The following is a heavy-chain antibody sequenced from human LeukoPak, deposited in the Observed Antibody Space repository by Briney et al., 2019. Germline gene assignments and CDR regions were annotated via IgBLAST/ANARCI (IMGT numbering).Heavy chain of an antibody. D-gene: IGHD3-22*01. V-gene: IGHV1-2*02. CDR1: GYTFTGYY. J-gene: IGHJ4*02. CDR3: ARDPYDYDSSEMGSFDY. CDR2: INPNSGGT. Sequence: ASVKVSCKASGYTFTGYYMHWVRQPPGQGLEGMGWINPNSGGTNYAQKFQGRVTMTRDTSISTAYMELSRPRSDATAVYYCARDPYDYDSSEMGSFDYWGQGTLVTVSS.